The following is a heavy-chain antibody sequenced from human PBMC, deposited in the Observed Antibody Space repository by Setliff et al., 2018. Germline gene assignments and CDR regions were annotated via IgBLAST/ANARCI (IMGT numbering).Heavy chain of an antibody. Sequence: ASVKVSCKASGFTFTSSAVQWVQQAPGKGLEWMGRVDPEEGETTYAEKFQGRVTITADTSTDTAYMELSSLRSEDTAVYYCATDYNYGLDYWGQGTQVTVSS. D-gene: IGHD5-18*01. CDR1: GFTFTSSA. CDR3: ATDYNYGLDY. J-gene: IGHJ4*02. V-gene: IGHV1-69-2*01. CDR2: VDPEEGET.